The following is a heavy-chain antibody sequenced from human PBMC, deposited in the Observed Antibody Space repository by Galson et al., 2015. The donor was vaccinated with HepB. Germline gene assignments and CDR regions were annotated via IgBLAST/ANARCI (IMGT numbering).Heavy chain of an antibody. Sequence: SLRLSCAASGFTFSRYAMTWVRQAPGKGLEWISSITSNGGRTFYTNSVKGRFTISRDNSRNTAVLQLSSLRPEDTAVYYCAKDGIMVSNNPYQLHFWGQGTLVSVSS. D-gene: IGHD2-8*01. CDR2: ITSNGGRT. V-gene: IGHV3-23*01. J-gene: IGHJ4*02. CDR3: AKDGIMVSNNPYQLHF. CDR1: GFTFSRYA.